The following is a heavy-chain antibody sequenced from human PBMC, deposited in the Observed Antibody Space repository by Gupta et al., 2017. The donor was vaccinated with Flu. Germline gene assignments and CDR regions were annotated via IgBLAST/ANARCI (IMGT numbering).Heavy chain of an antibody. CDR1: GVRFSSYR. CDR3: AREGGATLDS. CDR2: ISPTSGYI. J-gene: IGHJ4*02. D-gene: IGHD1-26*01. V-gene: IGHV3-21*01. Sequence: EVQLVESGGGLVKPGGSLRLSCSASGVRFSSYRMHWVRQAPGKGLEWVSCISPTSGYIYYADSAKGRFTVSRDNAKSSLYLQMNGLRAGDTAVYYCAREGGATLDSWGQGTLVTVSS.